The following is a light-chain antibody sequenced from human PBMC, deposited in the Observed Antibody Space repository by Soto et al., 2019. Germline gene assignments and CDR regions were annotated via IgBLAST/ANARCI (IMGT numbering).Light chain of an antibody. CDR1: QSVSSN. J-gene: IGKJ2*01. V-gene: IGKV3-15*01. Sequence: EIVMTQSPATLSVSPGERATLSCRASQSVSSNLAWYQQKPGQAPRLLIYGASTRATGIPARFSGSGSGTEFTLTISSLQSEDFAVYYCQHYGSSPLYTFGQGTKLEIK. CDR3: QHYGSSPLYT. CDR2: GAS.